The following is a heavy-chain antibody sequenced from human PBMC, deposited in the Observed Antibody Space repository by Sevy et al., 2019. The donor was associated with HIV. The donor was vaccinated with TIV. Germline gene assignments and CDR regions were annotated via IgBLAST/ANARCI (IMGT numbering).Heavy chain of an antibody. Sequence: GGSLRLSCAATGFIVSNSYMNWVRQAPGKGLEWVSFIYTDGKTYYEDSVRGGFTISSDNSKNTVYLQLNSLRPEDTAVYYCVRDVIGSSDTPVAFDLWGQGTMVTVSS. V-gene: IGHV3-53*01. CDR3: VRDVIGSSDTPVAFDL. CDR1: GFIVSNSY. CDR2: IYTDGKT. D-gene: IGHD3-22*01. J-gene: IGHJ3*01.